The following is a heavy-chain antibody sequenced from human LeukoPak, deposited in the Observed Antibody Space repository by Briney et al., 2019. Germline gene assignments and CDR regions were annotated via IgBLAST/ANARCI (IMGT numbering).Heavy chain of an antibody. CDR2: IYTSGST. J-gene: IGHJ5*02. D-gene: IGHD3-3*01. V-gene: IGHV4-61*02. CDR3: ARDGGDYDFWSGYDWFDP. CDR1: GGSISSGSYY. Sequence: PSQTLSLTCTVSGGSISSGSYYWSWIRQPAGKGLEWIGRIYTSGSTNYNPSLKSRVTISVDTSKNQFSLKLGSVTAADTAVYYCARDGGDYDFWSGYDWFDPWGQGTLVTVSS.